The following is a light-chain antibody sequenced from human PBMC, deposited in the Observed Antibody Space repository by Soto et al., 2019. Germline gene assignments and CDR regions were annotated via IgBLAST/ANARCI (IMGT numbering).Light chain of an antibody. CDR3: AAWDDSLNGWV. J-gene: IGLJ3*02. V-gene: IGLV1-51*01. CDR1: TSNIGKHY. CDR2: DNN. Sequence: QSVLSQPPSVSAAPGQRVTISCSGSTSNIGKHYVSWYQQVPGTAPRLLIYDNNQRPSGIPDRFSGSKSGTSATLAITGLQTGDEADYYCAAWDDSLNGWVFGGGTKVTVL.